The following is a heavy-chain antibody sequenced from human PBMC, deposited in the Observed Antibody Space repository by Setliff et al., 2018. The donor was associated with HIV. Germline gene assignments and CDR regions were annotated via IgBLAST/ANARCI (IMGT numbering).Heavy chain of an antibody. J-gene: IGHJ3*02. CDR3: ARAGGGATDQAFDI. D-gene: IGHD2-2*01. CDR1: GYTFTSYF. Sequence: RASVKVSCKAFGYTFTSYFLHWVRQAPGQGLEWLGIIDPNGGATNNAQKLQGRLTVTTDTSTGTLYTELSNLRSDDSAVHYCARAGGGATDQAFDIWGQGTMVTVSS. V-gene: IGHV1-46*01. CDR2: IDPNGGAT.